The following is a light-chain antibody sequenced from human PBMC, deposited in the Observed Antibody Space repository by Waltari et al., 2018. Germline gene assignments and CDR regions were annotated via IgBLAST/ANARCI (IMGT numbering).Light chain of an antibody. CDR1: QSVGSY. CDR2: DES. V-gene: IGKV3-11*01. CDR3: QQRSNWPLT. J-gene: IGKJ4*01. Sequence: EIVLTQSPATLSLSPGERAALSCRASQSVGSYLGWYHQKPGQVPRLLIYDESNRATGIPARFSGSGSGTDFNLTISSLEPEDFAVYYCQQRSNWPLTFGGGTTVEIK.